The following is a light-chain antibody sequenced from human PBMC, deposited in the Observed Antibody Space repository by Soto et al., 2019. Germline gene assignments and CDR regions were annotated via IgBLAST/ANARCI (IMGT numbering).Light chain of an antibody. V-gene: IGKV1-39*01. J-gene: IGKJ5*01. CDR3: QQSNNCPYT. CDR2: AAS. CDR1: RSINIY. Sequence: DIQMTQSPSSLSASVGDRVTITCRASRSINIYLNWYQQKPGKAPKLLIYAASNLQTGIPSRFSGDGVGTHFTLTISSLQPEDFAAYHCQQSNNCPYTFGRGTRLEIK.